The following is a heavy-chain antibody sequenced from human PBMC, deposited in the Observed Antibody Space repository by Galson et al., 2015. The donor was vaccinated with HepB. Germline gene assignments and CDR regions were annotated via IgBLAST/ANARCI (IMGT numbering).Heavy chain of an antibody. V-gene: IGHV3-74*01. CDR1: GFTFSNYW. CDR2: INSDGSSA. D-gene: IGHD3-22*01. CDR3: ARDRSYYDRSGYYYNLDY. J-gene: IGHJ4*02. Sequence: SLRLSCAASGFTFSNYWMHWVRQAPGKGLVWVSRINSDGSSAIYADSVKGRFTIPRDNAKNTLYLQMNSLRAEDTAVYYCARDRSYYDRSGYYYNLDYWGQGTLVTVSS.